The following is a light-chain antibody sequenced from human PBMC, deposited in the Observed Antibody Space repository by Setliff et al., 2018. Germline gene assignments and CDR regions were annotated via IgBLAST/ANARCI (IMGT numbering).Light chain of an antibody. CDR1: SSNIGSNY. V-gene: IGLV1-47*01. Sequence: QSALTQPPSASGTPGQRVTISCSGSSSNIGSNYVYWYQQLPGTAPKLLIYRNNQRPSGAPDRFSGSKSGTSASLAISGLRSEDEADYYCAAWDDSLSGPLFGGGTKVTVL. J-gene: IGLJ2*01. CDR3: AAWDDSLSGPL. CDR2: RNN.